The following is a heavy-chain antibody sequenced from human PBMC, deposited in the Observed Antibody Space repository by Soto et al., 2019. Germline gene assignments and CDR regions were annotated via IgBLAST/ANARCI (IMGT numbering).Heavy chain of an antibody. Sequence: PSETLSLTCAVSGDSISSSNWWSWVRQPPGKGLEWIGEIYHSGRTNYNPSLKSRVTISVDKSKNQFSLKLSSVTAADPAVYYRLRDPRTGTPGENVFEIWGQGTMVTV. CDR2: IYHSGRT. D-gene: IGHD1-1*01. J-gene: IGHJ3*02. CDR3: LRDPRTGTPGENVFEI. CDR1: GDSISSSNW. V-gene: IGHV4-4*02.